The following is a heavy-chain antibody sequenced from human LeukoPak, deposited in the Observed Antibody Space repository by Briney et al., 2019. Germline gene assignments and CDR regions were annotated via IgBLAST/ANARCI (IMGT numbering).Heavy chain of an antibody. Sequence: GASVKVSRKASGGTFSGYYMHWVRQAPGQGLEWMGWINPNSGDTNYAQKFQGSVTMTRYTSISTAYMELSRLRSDDTAVYYGARVLYRLAETYIDYWGQGNRVTVSS. CDR3: ARVLYRLAETYIDY. CDR2: INPNSGDT. D-gene: IGHD3-16*01. CDR1: GGTFSGYY. V-gene: IGHV1-2*02. J-gene: IGHJ4*02.